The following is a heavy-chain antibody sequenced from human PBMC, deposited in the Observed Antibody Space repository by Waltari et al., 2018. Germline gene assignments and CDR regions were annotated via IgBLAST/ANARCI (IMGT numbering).Heavy chain of an antibody. V-gene: IGHV3-30*02. J-gene: IGHJ4*02. CDR1: GFMFGTYV. CDR2: IRYDGSNT. CDR3: ASERGTFGVGRSSFDR. Sequence: QVYLVESGGGVVQPGGSLRLSCAASGFMFGTYVMHWVRQAPGKGLEWVASIRYDGSNTFHADSVKGRFTISRDNSKNTMDLQTSSLRPEDTAVYYCASERGTFGVGRSSFDRWGQGTLVVVSS. D-gene: IGHD3-3*01.